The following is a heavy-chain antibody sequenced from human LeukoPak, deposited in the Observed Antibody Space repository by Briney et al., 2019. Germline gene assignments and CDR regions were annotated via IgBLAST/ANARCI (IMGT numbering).Heavy chain of an antibody. Sequence: GGSLRLSCAASGFTFSSYGMHWVRQASGKGLEWVAVISYDGSNKYYADSVKGRFTISRDNSKNTLYLQMNSLRAEDTAVYYCAKDSWRSTTVTTRGIYYYYGMDVWGQGTTVTVSS. V-gene: IGHV3-30*18. D-gene: IGHD4-17*01. J-gene: IGHJ6*02. CDR3: AKDSWRSTTVTTRGIYYYYGMDV. CDR2: ISYDGSNK. CDR1: GFTFSSYG.